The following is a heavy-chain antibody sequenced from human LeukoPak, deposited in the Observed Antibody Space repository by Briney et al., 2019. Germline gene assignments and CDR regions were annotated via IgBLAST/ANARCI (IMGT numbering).Heavy chain of an antibody. V-gene: IGHV3-48*03. J-gene: IGHJ6*02. Sequence: PGGSLRLSCVASGIPFTNFWVRQAPVKGLEWVSYLSSSGSINYYADSVKGRFTISRDNAKNSLYLQMNSLRVEDTAVSYCARNWVPSGYSYYYGMYVWGQGTTVTVSS. D-gene: IGHD3-16*01. CDR1: GIPFTNF. CDR2: LSSSGSIN. CDR3: ARNWVPSGYSYYYGMYV.